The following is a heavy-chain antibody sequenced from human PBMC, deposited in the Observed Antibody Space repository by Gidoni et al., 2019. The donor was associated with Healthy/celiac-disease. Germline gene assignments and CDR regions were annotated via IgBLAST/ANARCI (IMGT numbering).Heavy chain of an antibody. D-gene: IGHD2-15*01. J-gene: IGHJ3*02. CDR2: IYPGDSDT. Sequence: EVQLVQSGAEVKKPGESLKISCKGSGYSFTSYWIGWVRQMPGKGLEWMGIIYPGDSDTRYSPSFHGQVTISADKSISTAYLQWSSLKASDTAMYYCARPSVVVAAPDAFDIWVQGTMVTVSS. CDR3: ARPSVVVAAPDAFDI. V-gene: IGHV5-51*03. CDR1: GYSFTSYW.